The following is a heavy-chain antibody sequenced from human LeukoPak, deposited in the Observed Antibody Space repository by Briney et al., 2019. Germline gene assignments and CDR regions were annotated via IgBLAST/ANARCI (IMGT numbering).Heavy chain of an antibody. CDR1: QVTFSSAW. J-gene: IGHJ4*02. CDR3: ATEFYSNGYNF. V-gene: IGHV3-15*01. D-gene: IGHD5-24*01. CDR2: IKSRTNGGTT. Sequence: PGGSLRLSCAASQVTFSSAWMTLVRQIPGKGLEWVGHIKSRTNGGTTDYAAPVKGRFTVSRDDSKNTVYLQMNSLKTEDSAVYFCATEFYSNGYNFWGRGTLVTVSS.